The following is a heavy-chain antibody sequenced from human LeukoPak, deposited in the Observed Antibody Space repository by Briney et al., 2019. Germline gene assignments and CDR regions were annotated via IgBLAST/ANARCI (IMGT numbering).Heavy chain of an antibody. CDR1: GGTFSSYA. CDR3: AISGTSFYSSSWYPLDY. D-gene: IGHD6-13*01. V-gene: IGHV1-69*13. J-gene: IGHJ4*02. Sequence: SVKVSCKASGGTFSSYAISWVRQAPGQGLEWMGGIIPIFGTANYAQKFQGRVTITADESTSTAYMELSSLRSEDTAVYYCAISGTSFYSSSWYPLDYWGQGTLVTVSS. CDR2: IIPIFGTA.